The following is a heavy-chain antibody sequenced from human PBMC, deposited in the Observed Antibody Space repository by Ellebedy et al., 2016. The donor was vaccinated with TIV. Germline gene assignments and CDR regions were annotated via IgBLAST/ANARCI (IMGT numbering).Heavy chain of an antibody. Sequence: AASVKVSCKASGGTFSSYAIIWVRQAPRQGLEWTGGIIPIFGTANYAQKFQGRVTITADESTSTAYMELSSLRSEDTAVYYCAHTTEEIVVVPAAIRYLYFDYWGQGTLVTVSS. J-gene: IGHJ4*02. CDR3: AHTTEEIVVVPAAIRYLYFDY. D-gene: IGHD2-2*01. CDR1: GGTFSSYA. V-gene: IGHV1-69*13. CDR2: IIPIFGTA.